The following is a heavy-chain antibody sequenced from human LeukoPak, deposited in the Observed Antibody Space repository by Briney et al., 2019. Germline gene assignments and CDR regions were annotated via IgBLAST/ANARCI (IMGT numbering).Heavy chain of an antibody. CDR1: GGSISSYY. J-gene: IGHJ4*02. CDR2: IYYSGST. D-gene: IGHD5-18*01. V-gene: IGHV4-59*01. Sequence: PSETLSLTCTVSGGSISSYYWSWIRQPPGKGLEWIGYIYYSGSTNYNPSLKSRVTISVDTSKNQFSLKLSSVTAADTAVYYCARVPRAAMADYWGQGTLVTVSS. CDR3: ARVPRAAMADY.